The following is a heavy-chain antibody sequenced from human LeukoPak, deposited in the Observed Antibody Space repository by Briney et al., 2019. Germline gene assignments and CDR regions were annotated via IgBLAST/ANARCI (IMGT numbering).Heavy chain of an antibody. CDR1: GDSINSYY. Sequence: SETLSLTCTVSGDSINSYYWSWIRQPPGKGLEWIGNIYYSGSTNYNPSLKSRVNISIETSRTPFSLNLSPGTVADSAMYYCARHRVGDSRGQGSLVTVSS. CDR2: IYYSGST. D-gene: IGHD3-10*01. CDR3: ARHRVGDS. V-gene: IGHV4-59*08. J-gene: IGHJ4*02.